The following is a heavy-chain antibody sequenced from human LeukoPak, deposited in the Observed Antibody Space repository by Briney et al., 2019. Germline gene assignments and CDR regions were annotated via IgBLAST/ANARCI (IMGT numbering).Heavy chain of an antibody. V-gene: IGHV3-74*01. J-gene: IGHJ4*01. CDR2: INHDGSAT. CDR3: VRKGAQIAGSGKFFYH. CDR1: GFAFSGYW. Sequence: PGGSLRLSCAAAGFAFSGYWMHWVRQAPAKGLVWVSRINHDGSATIYADSVKGRFTFSRDNAKNTLHLQMNSLRVDDTAIYYCVRKGAQIAGSGKFFYHWGQGTLGTGS. D-gene: IGHD4-23*01.